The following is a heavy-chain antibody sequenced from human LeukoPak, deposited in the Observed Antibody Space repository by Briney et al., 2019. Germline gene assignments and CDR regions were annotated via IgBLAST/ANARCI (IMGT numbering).Heavy chain of an antibody. Sequence: SETLSLTCTVSGGSISSYYWGWIRQPPGKGLEWIGYIYHSGSTYYNPSLKSRVTISVDRSKNQFSLELSSVTAADTAVYYCAREDSTVTTSGYWGQGTLVTVSS. J-gene: IGHJ4*02. CDR1: GGSISSYY. V-gene: IGHV4-59*12. CDR2: IYHSGST. D-gene: IGHD4-11*01. CDR3: AREDSTVTTSGY.